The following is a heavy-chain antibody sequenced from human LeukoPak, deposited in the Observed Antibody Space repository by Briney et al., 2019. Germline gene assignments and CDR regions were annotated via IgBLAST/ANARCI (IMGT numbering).Heavy chain of an antibody. D-gene: IGHD3-22*01. CDR3: ARSLDSSGYYIFDL. Sequence: SETLSLTCTVSGYSISSGYYWGWIRQPPGKGLEWIGSFYHSGSTYYNPSLKSRVTISVDTSENQFSLKLSSMTAADTAIYYCARSLDSSGYYIFDLWGRGTLATVSS. V-gene: IGHV4-38-2*02. CDR2: FYHSGST. CDR1: GYSISSGYY. J-gene: IGHJ2*01.